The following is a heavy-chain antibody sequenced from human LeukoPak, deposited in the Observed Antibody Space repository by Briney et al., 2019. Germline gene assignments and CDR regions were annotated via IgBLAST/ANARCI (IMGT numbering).Heavy chain of an antibody. CDR2: IFHTGDV. Sequence: SETLSLTCTVSGYSINSGYFWCWVRQPPGKGPEWIGIIFHTGDVYYNPPLRSRVTISVDTCRNHVSLKVTSVTAADTALYYCARVVASTSIDSWGQGILVTVSS. D-gene: IGHD2-15*01. J-gene: IGHJ4*02. CDR3: ARVVASTSIDS. CDR1: GYSINSGYF. V-gene: IGHV4-38-2*02.